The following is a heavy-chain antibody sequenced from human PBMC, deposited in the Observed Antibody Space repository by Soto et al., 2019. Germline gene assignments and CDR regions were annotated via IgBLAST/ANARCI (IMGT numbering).Heavy chain of an antibody. CDR2: ISGSGGST. Sequence: EVQLLESGGGLVQHGGSLRLSCAASGFTFSSYAMRWVRQAPGKGLEWVSAISGSGGSTYDADSVKGRFTISRDNSKNTLYLQMNSLRAEDTAVYYCAKDQVVVVAATPRYYYYYMDVWVKGTTVTVSS. CDR1: GFTFSSYA. D-gene: IGHD2-15*01. J-gene: IGHJ6*03. CDR3: AKDQVVVVAATPRYYYYYMDV. V-gene: IGHV3-23*01.